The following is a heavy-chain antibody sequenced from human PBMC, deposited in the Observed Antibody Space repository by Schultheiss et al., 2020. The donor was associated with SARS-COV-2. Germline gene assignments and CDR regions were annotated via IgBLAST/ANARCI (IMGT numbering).Heavy chain of an antibody. Sequence: GESLKISCAASGFTFSSYAMNWVRQAPGKGLEWVSHISSSGSTIYYADSVKGRFTISRDNAKNSLYLQMNSLRAEDTAVYYCARPYDFWSGYDAFDIWGQGTMVTVSS. D-gene: IGHD3-3*01. V-gene: IGHV3-48*03. CDR3: ARPYDFWSGYDAFDI. CDR1: GFTFSSYA. J-gene: IGHJ3*02. CDR2: ISSSGSTI.